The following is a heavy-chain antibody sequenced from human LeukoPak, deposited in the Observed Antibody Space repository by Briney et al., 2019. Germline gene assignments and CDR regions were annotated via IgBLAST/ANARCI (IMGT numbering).Heavy chain of an antibody. Sequence: PSETLSLTCTVSGGSISSYYWSWIRQPPGKGLEWIGYIYYSGSTNYNPSLESRVTISVDTSKNQFSLKLSSVTAADTAVYYCAKDARSGYDSWGQGTLVTVSS. CDR3: AKDARSGYDS. CDR2: IYYSGST. CDR1: GGSISSYY. V-gene: IGHV4-59*01. J-gene: IGHJ4*02. D-gene: IGHD5-12*01.